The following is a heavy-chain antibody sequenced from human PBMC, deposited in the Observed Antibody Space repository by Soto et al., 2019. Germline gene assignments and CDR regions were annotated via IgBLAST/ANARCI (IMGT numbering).Heavy chain of an antibody. V-gene: IGHV3-48*01. CDR3: VYDFWLVPHA. J-gene: IGHJ6*02. Sequence: EVHLVESGGGLVQPGGSLRLSCAASGFTFNTYNMNWVRQAPGKRPEWVSYINSSSSPIFYADSVKGRFIASRDNARNSLYLQMNRLRAEAAAVYYCVYDFWLVPHAWGQGTTVTVSS. CDR1: GFTFNTYN. D-gene: IGHD3-3*01. CDR2: INSSSSPI.